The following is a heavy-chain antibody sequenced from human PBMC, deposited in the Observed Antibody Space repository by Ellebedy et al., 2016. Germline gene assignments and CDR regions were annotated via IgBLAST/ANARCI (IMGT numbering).Heavy chain of an antibody. D-gene: IGHD3-22*01. J-gene: IGHJ3*02. CDR1: GYTFTDYA. CDR2: INAGNGDT. CDR3: ARVLDYYDSSGYTALAFDI. V-gene: IGHV1-3*01. Sequence: ASVKVSCKASGYTFTDYAMHWVRLAPGQRFEWMGWINAGNGDTKYSQKFQGRVTITRDTSASTAYMELSSLRSEDTAVYYCARVLDYYDSSGYTALAFDIWGQGTMVTVSS.